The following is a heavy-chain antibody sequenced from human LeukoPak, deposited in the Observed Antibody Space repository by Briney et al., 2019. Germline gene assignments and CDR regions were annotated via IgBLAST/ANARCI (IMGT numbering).Heavy chain of an antibody. D-gene: IGHD2-2*01. CDR3: ARIGVIGEYCSSTNCSSDAFDI. Sequence: GESLKISCKGSGYSFTNYWIGWVRQMPGKGLEWMGIIYPGDPDTRYSPSFQGQVTISADKSISTAYLQWSSLKASDTAMYYCARIGVIGEYCSSTNCSSDAFDIWGQGTMVTVSS. CDR2: IYPGDPDT. J-gene: IGHJ3*02. V-gene: IGHV5-51*01. CDR1: GYSFTNYW.